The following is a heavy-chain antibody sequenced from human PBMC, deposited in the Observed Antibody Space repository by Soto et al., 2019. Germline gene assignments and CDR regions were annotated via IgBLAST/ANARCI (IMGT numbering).Heavy chain of an antibody. CDR2: ISAYNGNT. V-gene: IGHV1-18*01. D-gene: IGHD6-19*01. CDR1: GYTFTSYG. Sequence: QVQQVQSGAEVKKPGASVKVSCKASGYTFTSYGISWVRQAPGQGLEWMGWISAYNGNTNYAQKLQGRVTMTTDTSTSTAYMELRSVRSDDTAVYYCARVLRIAVARYYFDYWGQGTLVTVSS. J-gene: IGHJ4*02. CDR3: ARVLRIAVARYYFDY.